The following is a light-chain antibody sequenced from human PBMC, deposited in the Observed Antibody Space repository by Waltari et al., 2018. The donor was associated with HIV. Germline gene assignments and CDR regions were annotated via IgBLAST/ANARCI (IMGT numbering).Light chain of an antibody. Sequence: SSELAQDPTVSVALGQTVRITCQGDSLRNFYATWYQQKPGQAPILVIYGKNNRPSAIPDRFSGSSSGNTASLTITGAQAEDEADYYCHSRDSRTDHLEVFGTGTKVTVL. CDR2: GKN. J-gene: IGLJ1*01. V-gene: IGLV3-19*01. CDR1: SLRNFY. CDR3: HSRDSRTDHLEV.